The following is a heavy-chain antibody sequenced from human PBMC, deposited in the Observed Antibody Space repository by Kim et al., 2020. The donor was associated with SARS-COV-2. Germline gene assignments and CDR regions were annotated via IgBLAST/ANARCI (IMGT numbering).Heavy chain of an antibody. CDR1: GGSISSYY. CDR2: IYYSGRT. CDR3: ARSIDYLAWFDP. V-gene: IGHV4-59*01. Sequence: SETLSLTCTVSGGSISSYYWSWIRQPPGKGLEWIGYIYYSGRTNYNPSLKSRVTISVDTSKNQFSLKLSSVTAADTAVYYCARSIDYLAWFDPWGQGTL. D-gene: IGHD4-17*01. J-gene: IGHJ5*02.